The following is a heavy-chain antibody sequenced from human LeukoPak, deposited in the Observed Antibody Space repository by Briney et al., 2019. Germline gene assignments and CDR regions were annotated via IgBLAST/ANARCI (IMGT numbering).Heavy chain of an antibody. J-gene: IGHJ4*02. Sequence: ASVKVSCKVSGYTLTELSMHWVRQAPGKGLEWMGGFDPEDGETIYAQKFQGRVTMTEDTSTDTAYMELSSLRSEDTAVYYCATDHSYSSGWYYFDYWGQGTLVTVSS. D-gene: IGHD6-19*01. V-gene: IGHV1-24*01. CDR1: GYTLTELS. CDR2: FDPEDGET. CDR3: ATDHSYSSGWYYFDY.